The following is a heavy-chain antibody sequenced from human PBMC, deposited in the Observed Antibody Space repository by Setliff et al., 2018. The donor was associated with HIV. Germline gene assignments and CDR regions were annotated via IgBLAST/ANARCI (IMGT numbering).Heavy chain of an antibody. D-gene: IGHD1-26*01. CDR1: GFTFSDHS. CDR2: ITAGGGST. Sequence: GGSLRLSCTASGFTFSDHSMTWIRQAPEKGLEWVSYITAGGGSTFYADSVKGRFTISRDDADNSLFLQMNSLNADDTAVYYCARDPDTTSKVDLWGRGTLVTVSS. V-gene: IGHV3-11*01. J-gene: IGHJ2*01. CDR3: ARDPDTTSKVDL.